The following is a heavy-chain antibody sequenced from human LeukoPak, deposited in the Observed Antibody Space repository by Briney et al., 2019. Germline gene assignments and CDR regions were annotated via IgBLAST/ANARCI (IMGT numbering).Heavy chain of an antibody. Sequence: GESLRLSCAASGFTFSSYGMHWVRQAPGKGLEWVAVISYDGSNKYYADSVKGRFTISRDNSKNTLYLQMNSLRAEDTAVYYCAKDLDEYYFDYWGQGTLITVSS. CDR1: GFTFSSYG. CDR3: AKDLDEYYFDY. J-gene: IGHJ4*02. D-gene: IGHD1-1*01. V-gene: IGHV3-30*18. CDR2: ISYDGSNK.